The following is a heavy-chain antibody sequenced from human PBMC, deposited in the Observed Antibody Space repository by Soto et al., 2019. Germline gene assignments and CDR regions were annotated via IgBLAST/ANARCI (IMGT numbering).Heavy chain of an antibody. J-gene: IGHJ5*02. CDR1: GGSISSYY. D-gene: IGHD2-2*02. CDR3: ARDGDIVVVPAAIWWWFDP. V-gene: IGHV4-59*12. CDR2: IYYSGST. Sequence: SDTLSLTCTVSGGSISSYYWSWIRQPPGKGLEWIGYIYYSGSTNYNPSLKSRVTISVDTSKNQFSLKLSSATAADTAVYYCARDGDIVVVPAAIWWWFDPWGQGTLVTVSS.